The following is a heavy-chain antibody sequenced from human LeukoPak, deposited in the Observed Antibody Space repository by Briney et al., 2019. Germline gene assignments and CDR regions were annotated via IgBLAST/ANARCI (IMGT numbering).Heavy chain of an antibody. D-gene: IGHD6-13*01. CDR1: GGSISSSSYY. V-gene: IGHV4-39*01. Sequence: SETLSLTCTVSGGSISSSSYYWGWIRQPPGKGLEWIGSIYYSGSTYYNPSLKSRVTISVDTSKNQFSLKLSSVTAADTAVYYCARRYSSIGFDPWGQGTLVTVSS. CDR3: ARRYSSIGFDP. J-gene: IGHJ5*02. CDR2: IYYSGST.